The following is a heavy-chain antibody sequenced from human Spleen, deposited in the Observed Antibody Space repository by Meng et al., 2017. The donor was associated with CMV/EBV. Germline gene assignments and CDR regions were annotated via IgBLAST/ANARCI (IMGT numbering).Heavy chain of an antibody. CDR2: ISASSSYI. V-gene: IGHV3-21*01. CDR1: GFSFSGHT. Sequence: GESLKISCAASGFSFSGHTMNWARQAPGKGLEWVSSISASSSYIYYADSLKGRFTISRDNAKDSVYLQLKSLRAEDTAVYYCARGARTGPSYGRGVWGQGTTVTVSS. J-gene: IGHJ6*02. CDR3: ARGARTGPSYGRGV.